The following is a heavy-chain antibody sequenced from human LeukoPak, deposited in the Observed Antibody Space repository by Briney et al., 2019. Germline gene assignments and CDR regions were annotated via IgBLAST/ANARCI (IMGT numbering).Heavy chain of an antibody. D-gene: IGHD3-16*02. Sequence: GGSLRLSCAASGFTFDDYAIHWVRQAPGKGLEWVSGTSWNSGSIVYADSVKGRFTISRDNSKNTLYLQMNSLRAEDTAVYYCARDCWRLGELSLGIDYWGQGTLVTVSS. CDR3: ARDCWRLGELSLGIDY. CDR2: TSWNSGSI. V-gene: IGHV3-9*01. CDR1: GFTFDDYA. J-gene: IGHJ4*02.